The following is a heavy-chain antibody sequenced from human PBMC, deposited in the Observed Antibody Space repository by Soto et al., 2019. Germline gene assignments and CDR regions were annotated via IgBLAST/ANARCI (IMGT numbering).Heavy chain of an antibody. D-gene: IGHD6-6*01. J-gene: IGHJ6*03. CDR2: ISSSSSYI. CDR1: GFTFSSYS. Sequence: GGSLRLSCAASGFTFSSYSMNWVRQAPGKGLDWVSSISSSSSYIYYADSVKGRFTISRDNAKNSLYLQMNSLRAEDTAVYYCARGASSIAARLYYYYYMDVWGKGTTVTVSS. CDR3: ARGASSIAARLYYYYYMDV. V-gene: IGHV3-21*01.